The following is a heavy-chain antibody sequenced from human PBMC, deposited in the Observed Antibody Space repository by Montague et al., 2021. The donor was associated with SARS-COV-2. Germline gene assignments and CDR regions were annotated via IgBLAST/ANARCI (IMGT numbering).Heavy chain of an antibody. CDR1: GGSISSSSYY. J-gene: IGHJ4*02. D-gene: IGHD2-2*01. V-gene: IGHV4-39*01. Sequence: SETLSLTCTVSGGSISSSSYYWGWIRQPPGKGLEWIGSIYYSGSTYYNPSLKSRVTIYVDTSKNQFSLRLSTVTAADTAVYYCARHPLVYCSSTSCYVGWGQGTLVTVSS. CDR3: ARHPLVYCSSTSCYVG. CDR2: IYYSGST.